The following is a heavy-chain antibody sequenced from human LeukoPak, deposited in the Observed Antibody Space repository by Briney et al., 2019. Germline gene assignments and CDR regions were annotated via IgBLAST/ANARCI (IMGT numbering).Heavy chain of an antibody. J-gene: IGHJ4*02. CDR1: GFTFSNYG. V-gene: IGHV3-30*02. CDR3: AKVPVVPHMSQAY. CDR2: IRSDGSNK. Sequence: GGSLRLSGAASGFTFSNYGMHWVRQAPGKGLEWVAFIRSDGSNKYYADAVKGRFTISRDNSQHTLYLQMNSLRAEHTAVYYCAKVPVVPHMSQAYWGQGTLVTVSS. D-gene: IGHD3-22*01.